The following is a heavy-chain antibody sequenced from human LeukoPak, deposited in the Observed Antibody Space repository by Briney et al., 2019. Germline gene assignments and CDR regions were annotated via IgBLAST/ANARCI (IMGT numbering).Heavy chain of an antibody. Sequence: SETLSLTCTVSGGSISSSAYHWGWIRQPPGKGLEWIGNFYYSGSTYYNPSLKSRLTISGDTSKNQFSLKLSSVTAADTAVYYCARLWSTDCSAGSCPHQPNYWGQGTLVTVSS. J-gene: IGHJ4*02. CDR1: GGSISSSAYH. D-gene: IGHD2-15*01. CDR2: FYYSGST. V-gene: IGHV4-39*01. CDR3: ARLWSTDCSAGSCPHQPNY.